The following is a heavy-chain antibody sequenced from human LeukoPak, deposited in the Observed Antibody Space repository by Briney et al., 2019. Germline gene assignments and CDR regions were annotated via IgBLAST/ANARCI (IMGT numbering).Heavy chain of an antibody. D-gene: IGHD6-19*01. V-gene: IGHV3-9*01. CDR2: ISWNSGSI. J-gene: IGHJ6*02. CDR1: GFTLDDYA. CDR3: AKDRGSSGWSTTLYYYYYGMDV. Sequence: GRSLRLSCAASGFTLDDYAMHWVRQAPGKGLEWVSGISWNSGSIGYADSVKGRFTISRDNAKNSLYLQMNSLRAEDTALYYCAKDRGSSGWSTTLYYYYYGMDVWGQGTTVTVSS.